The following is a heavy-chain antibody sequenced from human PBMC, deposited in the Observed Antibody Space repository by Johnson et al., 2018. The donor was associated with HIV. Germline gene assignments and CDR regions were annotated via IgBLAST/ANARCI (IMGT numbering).Heavy chain of an antibody. CDR3: ARASLEWLLSLVPLGAFDI. CDR1: GFTFSSYW. J-gene: IGHJ3*02. V-gene: IGHV3-7*01. Sequence: VQLVESGGGVVQPGGSLRLSCAASGFTFSSYWMSWVRQAPGKGLEWVANIKQDGSEKYYVDSVKGRFTISRDNAKNSLYLQMNSLRAEDTAVYYWARASLEWLLSLVPLGAFDIWGQGTMVTVSS. CDR2: IKQDGSEK. D-gene: IGHD3-3*01.